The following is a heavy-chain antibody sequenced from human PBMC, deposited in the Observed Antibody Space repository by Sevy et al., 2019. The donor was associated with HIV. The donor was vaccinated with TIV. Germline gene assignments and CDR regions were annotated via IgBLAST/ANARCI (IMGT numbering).Heavy chain of an antibody. CDR3: ARDERTASGMGYFDN. D-gene: IGHD6-13*01. J-gene: IGHJ4*02. V-gene: IGHV1-2*02. CDR2: INPNTGGT. Sequence: ASVKVSCKASGYTFTDYYMHWVRQAPGQGLEWMGLINPNTGGTNYAQKFQGRITLTRDTSITTAYMELSRQRSDDTAFYYCARDERTASGMGYFDNWGQGTLVTVSS. CDR1: GYTFTDYY.